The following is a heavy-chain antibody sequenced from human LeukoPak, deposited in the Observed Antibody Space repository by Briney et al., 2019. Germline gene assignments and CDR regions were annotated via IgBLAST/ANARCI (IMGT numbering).Heavy chain of an antibody. CDR3: ASSSGSYWDYFDY. CDR1: GGSISSYY. J-gene: IGHJ4*02. Sequence: PSETLSLTCTVSGGSISSYYRSWIRHPPGKGLEWIGYIYYSGSTNYNPSLKSRVTISVDTSKNQFSLKLSSVTAADTAVYYCASSSGSYWDYFDYRGQGTLVTVSS. CDR2: IYYSGST. V-gene: IGHV4-59*08. D-gene: IGHD1-26*01.